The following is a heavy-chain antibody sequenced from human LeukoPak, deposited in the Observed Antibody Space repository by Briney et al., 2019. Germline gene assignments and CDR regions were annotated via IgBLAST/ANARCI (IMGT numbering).Heavy chain of an antibody. CDR1: GGTFSSYA. CDR2: IIPIFGTA. V-gene: IGHV1-69*05. D-gene: IGHD1-26*01. Sequence: SVKVSCKASGGTFSSYAISWVRQAPGQGLEWMGGIIPIFGTANYAQKFQGRVTITTDESTSTAYMELSSLRSEDTAVYYCATTAIVGATTRFDYWGQGALVTVSS. CDR3: ATTAIVGATTRFDY. J-gene: IGHJ4*02.